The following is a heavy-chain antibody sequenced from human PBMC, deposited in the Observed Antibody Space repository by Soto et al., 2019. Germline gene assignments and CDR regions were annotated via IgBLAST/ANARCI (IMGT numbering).Heavy chain of an antibody. D-gene: IGHD2-8*01. CDR2: ISGSGDST. V-gene: IGHV3-23*01. Sequence: EVHLLESGGGLVQPGGSLRLSCAASAFTFNSYAINWVRQAPGKGLEWVSAISGSGDSTYYTDSVKGRFTISRDNSKNSLDLRMTRLRAWETAVYYLAIGPLVYAIGGLDAFDIWGQGTMVTVSS. CDR1: AFTFNSYA. CDR3: AIGPLVYAIGGLDAFDI. J-gene: IGHJ3*02.